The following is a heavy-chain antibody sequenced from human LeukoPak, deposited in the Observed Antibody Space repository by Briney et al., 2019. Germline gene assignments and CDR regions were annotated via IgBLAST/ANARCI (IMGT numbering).Heavy chain of an antibody. Sequence: PSETLSLTCTVSGGSISSYYWSWIRQPPGKGLEWIGYIYYTGNTNYNPSLKSRVTISLDTSKNQFSLNLTSVTAADTAVYYCARLSTWTSIDYWGRGTLVTVSS. CDR1: GGSISSYY. D-gene: IGHD2-2*01. J-gene: IGHJ4*02. CDR3: ARLSTWTSIDY. CDR2: IYYTGNT. V-gene: IGHV4-59*08.